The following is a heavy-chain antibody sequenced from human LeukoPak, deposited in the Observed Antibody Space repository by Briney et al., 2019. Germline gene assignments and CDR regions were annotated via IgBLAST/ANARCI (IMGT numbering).Heavy chain of an antibody. J-gene: IGHJ4*02. CDR2: IIPIFGKA. V-gene: IGHV1-69*05. CDR3: AKSTSGNFFFDY. Sequence: SVKVPCKASGGTFSTSAISWVRQAPGQGPEWMGGIIPIFGKASYAQKFQGTVTITTDTSTNTAYMELSSLRSEDTAVYYCAKSTSGNFFFDYWGQGTLVTVSS. D-gene: IGHD3-10*01. CDR1: GGTFSTSA.